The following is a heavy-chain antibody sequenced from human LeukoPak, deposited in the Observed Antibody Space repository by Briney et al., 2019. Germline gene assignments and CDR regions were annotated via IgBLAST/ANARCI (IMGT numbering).Heavy chain of an antibody. Sequence: GGSLRLSCAASGFTFDDYAMHWVRKAPGKGLEWVSGISWNSGSIVYADSVKGRFPISRHNPKNSLYLQMNSLRAEDTALYYCAKDSESYLGGAFDIWGQGTMVTVSS. CDR1: GFTFDDYA. CDR3: AKDSESYLGGAFDI. CDR2: ISWNSGSI. J-gene: IGHJ3*02. V-gene: IGHV3-9*01. D-gene: IGHD1-26*01.